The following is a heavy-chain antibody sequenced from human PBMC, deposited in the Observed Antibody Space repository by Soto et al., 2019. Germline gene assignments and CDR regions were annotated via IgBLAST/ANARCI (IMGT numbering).Heavy chain of an antibody. J-gene: IGHJ2*01. D-gene: IGHD3-16*01. Sequence: QVQLVQSGAEGKKPGSSVKVSCKASGGTFSSYSINWVRQAPGQGLEWMGGIIPIFGTANYAQKFQGRVTLTADESTSTAHMELSSLRNEDTAVYYCARPFQSWQGGWYFDLWGRGTLVTVSS. V-gene: IGHV1-69*01. CDR1: GGTFSSYS. CDR3: ARPFQSWQGGWYFDL. CDR2: IIPIFGTA.